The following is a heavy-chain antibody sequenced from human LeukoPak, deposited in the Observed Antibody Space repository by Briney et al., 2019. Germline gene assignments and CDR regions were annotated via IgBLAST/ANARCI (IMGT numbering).Heavy chain of an antibody. J-gene: IGHJ4*02. D-gene: IGHD1-26*01. CDR1: GFTVSSNY. CDR2: IYSGGST. V-gene: IGHV3-66*02. CDR3: ARDVEMGATPPY. Sequence: GWSLRLSCAASGFTVSSNYMSWVRQAPGKGLEWVSVIYSGGSTYYADSVKGRFTISRDNSKNTLYLQMNSLRAEDTAVYYCARDVEMGATPPYWGQGTLVTVSS.